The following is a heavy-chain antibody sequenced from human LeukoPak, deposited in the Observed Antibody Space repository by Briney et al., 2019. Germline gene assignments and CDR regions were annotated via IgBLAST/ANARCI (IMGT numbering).Heavy chain of an antibody. J-gene: IGHJ4*02. D-gene: IGHD3-10*01. CDR1: GGSISSYY. V-gene: IGHV4-59*12. CDR2: IYYTGST. CDR3: ASAPSTYYYGSGSSPAQ. Sequence: PSETLSLTCTVSGGSISSYYWSWIRQPPGKGLEWIGYIYYTGSTNYNPSLKSRVTISVDTSKNQFSLKLSSVTAADTAVYYCASAPSTYYYGSGSSPAQWGQGTLVTVSS.